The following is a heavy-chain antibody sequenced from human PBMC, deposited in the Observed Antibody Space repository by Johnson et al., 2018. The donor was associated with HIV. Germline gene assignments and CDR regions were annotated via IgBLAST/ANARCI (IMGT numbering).Heavy chain of an antibody. Sequence: VQVVESGGGLVQPGRSLRLSCAASGFTFDDYGMHWVRQAPGKGLEWVSGIDWNSGSIGYADSVKGRFTISRDNAKNSLYLQMNSLRAEDTAVYYCASTLTGDFGAFDIWGQGTMVTVSS. J-gene: IGHJ3*02. D-gene: IGHD7-27*01. CDR3: ASTLTGDFGAFDI. V-gene: IGHV3-9*01. CDR1: GFTFDDYG. CDR2: IDWNSGSI.